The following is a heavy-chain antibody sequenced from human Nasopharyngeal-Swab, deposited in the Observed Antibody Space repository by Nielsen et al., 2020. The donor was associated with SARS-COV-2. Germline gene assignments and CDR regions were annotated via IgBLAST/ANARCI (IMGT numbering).Heavy chain of an antibody. D-gene: IGHD3-16*01. J-gene: IGHJ4*02. CDR3: ARAMITFGGVTHFDY. Sequence: GSLRLSCTVSGGSISSYCWSWIRQPPGKGLEWIGYIYYSGGTNYNPSLKSRVTISVDTSKNQFSLKLSSVTAADTAVYYCARAMITFGGVTHFDYWGQGTLVTVSS. CDR2: IYYSGGT. V-gene: IGHV4-59*13. CDR1: GGSISSYC.